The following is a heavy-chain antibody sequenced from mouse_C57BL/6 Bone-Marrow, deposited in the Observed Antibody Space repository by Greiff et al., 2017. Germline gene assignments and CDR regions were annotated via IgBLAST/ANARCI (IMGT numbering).Heavy chain of an antibody. J-gene: IGHJ1*03. CDR3: TRCRSYDYDGYFDV. CDR2: IYPGNSDT. V-gene: IGHV1-5*01. D-gene: IGHD2-4*01. CDR1: GYTFTSYW. Sequence: VQLKQSGTVLARPGASVKMSCKTSGYTFTSYWMHWVKQRPGQGLEWIGAIYPGNSDTSYNQKFKGKAKLTAVTSASTAYMELSSLTNEDSAVYYCTRCRSYDYDGYFDVWGTGTTVTVSS.